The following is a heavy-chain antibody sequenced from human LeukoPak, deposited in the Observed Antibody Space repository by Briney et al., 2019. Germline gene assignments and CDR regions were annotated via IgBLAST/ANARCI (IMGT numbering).Heavy chain of an antibody. V-gene: IGHV4-39*07. D-gene: IGHD2-15*01. CDR3: ARTRKDRFGAFDI. CDR1: GGSISSSGYY. CDR2: IYYSGST. J-gene: IGHJ3*02. Sequence: SETLSLTCTVSGGSISSSGYYWGWIRQPPGKGLEWIGSIYYSGSTYYNPSLKSRVTISVDTSKNQFSLKLSSVTAADTAVYYCARTRKDRFGAFDIWGQGTMVTVSS.